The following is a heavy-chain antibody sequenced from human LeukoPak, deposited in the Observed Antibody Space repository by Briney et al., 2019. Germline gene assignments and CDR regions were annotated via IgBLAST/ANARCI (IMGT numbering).Heavy chain of an antibody. V-gene: IGHV3-23*01. CDR1: GFTFSSYA. J-gene: IGHJ4*02. CDR2: ISGSGGST. CDR3: AKTRPLDSSSWSHGDY. Sequence: RPGGSLRLSCAASGFTFSSYAMCWVRQAPGKGPEWVSAISGSGGSTYYADSVKGRFTISRDNSKNTLYLQMNSLRAEDTAVYYCAKTRPLDSSSWSHGDYWGQGTLVTVSS. D-gene: IGHD6-13*01.